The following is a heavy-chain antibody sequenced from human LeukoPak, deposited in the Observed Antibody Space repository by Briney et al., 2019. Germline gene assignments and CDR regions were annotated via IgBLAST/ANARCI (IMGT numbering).Heavy chain of an antibody. J-gene: IGHJ4*02. CDR1: EFSVGSNY. CDR3: ARRAGAYSQPYDY. V-gene: IGHV3-66*04. Sequence: GGSLRLSCAASEFSVGSNYMTWVRQAPGKGLEWVSLIYSGGSTYYADSVKGRFTISRDNSKNTLYLQINSLRADDTAVYYCARRAGAYSQPYDYWGQGTLVTVSS. CDR2: IYSGGST. D-gene: IGHD4/OR15-4a*01.